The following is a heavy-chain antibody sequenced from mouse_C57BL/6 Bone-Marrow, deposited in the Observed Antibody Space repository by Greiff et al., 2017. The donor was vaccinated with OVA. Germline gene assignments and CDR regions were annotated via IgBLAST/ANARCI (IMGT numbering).Heavy chain of an antibody. Sequence: QVQLQQPGAELVKPGASVKMSCKASGYTFTSYWITWVKQRPGKGLEWIGDIYPGSGSTNYNEKFKSKATLTLDTSSSTAYMQLSSLTSKDSAVYYCERRRDRLWYPYYFDYWGQGTTLTVSS. CDR3: ERRRDRLWYPYYFDY. CDR2: IYPGSGST. D-gene: IGHD2-1*01. J-gene: IGHJ2*01. V-gene: IGHV1-55*01. CDR1: GYTFTSYW.